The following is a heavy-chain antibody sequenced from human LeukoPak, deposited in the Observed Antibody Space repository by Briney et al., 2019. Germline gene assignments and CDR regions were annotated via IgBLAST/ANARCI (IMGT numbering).Heavy chain of an antibody. CDR1: GGTLSTYA. D-gene: IGHD2-21*02. V-gene: IGHV1-69*13. CDR2: VIPMFGTV. CDR3: ASRGGVTQENDYYYFAMDV. J-gene: IGHJ6*02. Sequence: SVKVSCKPSGGTLSTYAISWVRQAPGQGPQWMGGVIPMFGTVRYAQKFQGRVTITADDSTSTAYMEPSSLRFEDTAVYYCASRGGVTQENDYYYFAMDVWGQGTTVTVSS.